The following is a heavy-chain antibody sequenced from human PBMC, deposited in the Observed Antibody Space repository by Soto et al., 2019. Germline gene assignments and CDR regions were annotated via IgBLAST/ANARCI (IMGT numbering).Heavy chain of an antibody. V-gene: IGHV3-21*01. Sequence: EVQLVESGGGLVKPGGSLRLSCAASGFTFSSYSMNWVRQAPGKGLEWVSSISSSSSYIYYADSVKGRFTISRDNAKNSLYLQMNSLRAEDTAVYYCARVDTAMAYSWFDPWGQGTLVTVSS. D-gene: IGHD5-18*01. J-gene: IGHJ5*02. CDR3: ARVDTAMAYSWFDP. CDR2: ISSSSSYI. CDR1: GFTFSSYS.